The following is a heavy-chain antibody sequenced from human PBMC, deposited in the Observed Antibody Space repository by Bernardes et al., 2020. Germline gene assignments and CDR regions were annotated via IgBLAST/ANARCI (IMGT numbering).Heavy chain of an antibody. V-gene: IGHV3-20*04. Sequence: GGSLRLSCAASGFTFDTYGMSWVRQVPGKRPEWVSGINWDGKSTNYADSVKGRFTISRDNARKSLFLQMNSLRAEDTAFYYCARDMVGYGGNFDFWGQGTLVTVSS. CDR2: INWDGKST. CDR3: ARDMVGYGGNFDF. CDR1: GFTFDTYG. D-gene: IGHD4-17*01. J-gene: IGHJ4*02.